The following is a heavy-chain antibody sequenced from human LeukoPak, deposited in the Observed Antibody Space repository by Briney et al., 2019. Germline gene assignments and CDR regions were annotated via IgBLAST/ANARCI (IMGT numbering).Heavy chain of an antibody. CDR2: INHSGST. D-gene: IGHD2-15*01. CDR3: ARLDIVVVVAATNYYFDY. J-gene: IGHJ4*02. Sequence: PSETLSLTCAVYGGSFSGYYWSWIRQPPGKGLEWIGEINHSGSTNYNPSLKSRVTISVDTSKNQFSLKLTSVTAADTAVYYCARLDIVVVVAATNYYFDYWGQGTLVTVSS. V-gene: IGHV4-34*01. CDR1: GGSFSGYY.